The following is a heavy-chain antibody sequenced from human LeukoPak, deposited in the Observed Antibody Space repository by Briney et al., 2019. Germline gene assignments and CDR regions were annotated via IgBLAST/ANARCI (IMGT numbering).Heavy chain of an antibody. V-gene: IGHV1-69*05. CDR3: ARNRDYYDTSGHHAFDI. J-gene: IGHJ3*02. CDR2: FFPMLSTA. D-gene: IGHD3-22*01. Sequence: SVKVSCKASGGTFSTYTINWVRLAPGQGLEWVGRFFPMLSTANYAQKLQGRITIATDDSSTTAYMELSSLRYEDTAVYYCARNRDYYDTSGHHAFDIWGQGTMVTVSS. CDR1: GGTFSTYT.